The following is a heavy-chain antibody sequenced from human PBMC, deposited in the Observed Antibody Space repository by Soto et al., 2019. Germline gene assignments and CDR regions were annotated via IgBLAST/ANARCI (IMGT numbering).Heavy chain of an antibody. J-gene: IGHJ6*02. CDR1: GGSFSGYY. Sequence: SETLSLTCAVYGGSFSGYYWSWIRQPPGKGLEWIGEINHSGSTNYNPSLKSRVTKSVDTSKNQFSLKLSSVTAADTAVYYCARDLRGGLRYFDWFHYGMDVWGQGTTVTVSS. D-gene: IGHD3-9*01. CDR3: ARDLRGGLRYFDWFHYGMDV. CDR2: INHSGST. V-gene: IGHV4-34*01.